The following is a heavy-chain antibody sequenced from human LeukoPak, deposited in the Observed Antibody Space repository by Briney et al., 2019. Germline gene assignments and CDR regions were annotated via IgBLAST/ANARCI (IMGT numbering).Heavy chain of an antibody. D-gene: IGHD6-19*01. Sequence: ASVKVSCKASGYTFTSYAISWVRQAPGQWLELMGWISAYNGNTNYAQKLQGRVTMTTDTSTSTAYMELRRLRSDDTAVYYCARIQTSYSSGWYTPPNFDYWGQGTLVTVSS. CDR1: GYTFTSYA. J-gene: IGHJ4*02. V-gene: IGHV1-18*01. CDR3: ARIQTSYSSGWYTPPNFDY. CDR2: ISAYNGNT.